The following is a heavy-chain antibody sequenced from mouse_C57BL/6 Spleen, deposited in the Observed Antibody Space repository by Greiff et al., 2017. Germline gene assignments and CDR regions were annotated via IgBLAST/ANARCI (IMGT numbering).Heavy chain of an antibody. J-gene: IGHJ3*01. CDR3: ARDGNGAWFAY. Sequence: EVQLQQSGAVLVKPGASVKLSCTASGFNIKDYYMHWVKQRTEQGLEWIGRIDPEDGEPKYAPKFQGKATITTDTSSNTTYLQLSSLTSEDTAVYYCARDGNGAWFAYWGQGTLVTVSA. CDR1: GFNIKDYY. D-gene: IGHD2-1*01. V-gene: IGHV14-2*01. CDR2: IDPEDGEP.